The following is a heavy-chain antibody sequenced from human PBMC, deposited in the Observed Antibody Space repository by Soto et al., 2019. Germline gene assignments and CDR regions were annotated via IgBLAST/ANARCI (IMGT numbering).Heavy chain of an antibody. CDR3: ARGGRGTSWLYYFDY. V-gene: IGHV1-3*01. CDR1: GYSFSEFA. CDR2: INPVNGET. J-gene: IGHJ4*02. D-gene: IGHD3-10*01. Sequence: VSVKVSCKASGYSFSEFAVHWVRQAPGQGLEWMGWINPVNGETKYSENFQDRVTITGDTFASTVYMELSSLRSEDTGGYFCARGGRGTSWLYYFDYWGQGTMVTVSS.